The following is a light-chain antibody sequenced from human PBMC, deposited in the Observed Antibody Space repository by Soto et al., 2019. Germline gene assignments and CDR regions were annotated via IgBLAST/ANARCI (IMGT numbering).Light chain of an antibody. CDR1: QSVSSNY. CDR2: GAS. V-gene: IGKV3-20*01. Sequence: EIVLTQSPGTLSLSPGERATLSCRTSQSVSSNYLAWYQQKPGQAPRLLIYGASSRATGIPDRFSGSGSGTDFTLTISRLEPEDLAVYYCQQYGMSWWTFGQGTKVEIK. J-gene: IGKJ1*01. CDR3: QQYGMSWWT.